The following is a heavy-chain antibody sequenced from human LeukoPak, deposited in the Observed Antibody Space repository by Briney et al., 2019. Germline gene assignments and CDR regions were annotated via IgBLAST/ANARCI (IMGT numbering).Heavy chain of an antibody. D-gene: IGHD2-21*02. Sequence: PSETLPLTCTVSGGSISTYYWSWIRQPARKGLEWIGRISFSGNTNYNPSLTSRVTMSLDTSKNQFSLRRSPVTAADTAVYYCARGRKTVSGYDAFDIWAQGTMVTVSS. CDR3: ARGRKTVSGYDAFDI. CDR1: GGSISTYY. V-gene: IGHV4-4*07. CDR2: ISFSGNT. J-gene: IGHJ3*02.